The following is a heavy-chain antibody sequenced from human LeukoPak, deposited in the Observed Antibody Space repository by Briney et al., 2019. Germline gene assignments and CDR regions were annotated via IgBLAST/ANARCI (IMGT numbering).Heavy chain of an antibody. J-gene: IGHJ4*02. Sequence: ASVKVSCKASGYTFTSFGITWVRQAPGQGLEWMGWISAYNGDTNYAQKLQGRVTMTTGTSTSTAYMELSRLRSDDTAVYYCARVKRSWAFGDYWGQGTLVTVSS. D-gene: IGHD6-13*01. CDR3: ARVKRSWAFGDY. CDR2: ISAYNGDT. V-gene: IGHV1-18*01. CDR1: GYTFTSFG.